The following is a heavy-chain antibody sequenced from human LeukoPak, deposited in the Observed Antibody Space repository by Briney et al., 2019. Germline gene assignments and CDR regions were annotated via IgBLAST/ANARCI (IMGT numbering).Heavy chain of an antibody. Sequence: GGSLRLSCAASGFTFSSYWMHWVRQAPGKGLVWVSRINSDGSSTSYANSVKGRFTISRDNAKNTLYLQMNSLRAEDTAVDYCARAQRYSSSWYYFDYWGQGTLVTVSS. D-gene: IGHD6-13*01. V-gene: IGHV3-74*01. CDR3: ARAQRYSSSWYYFDY. J-gene: IGHJ4*02. CDR1: GFTFSSYW. CDR2: INSDGSST.